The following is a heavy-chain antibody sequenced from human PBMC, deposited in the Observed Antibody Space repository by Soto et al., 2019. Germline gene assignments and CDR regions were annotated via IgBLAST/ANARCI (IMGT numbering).Heavy chain of an antibody. CDR3: ASIQHSNPFEY. CDR2: INPDGGTT. Sequence: EVQLVESGGGLVQPGGSLRLSCAASGITLSTYWVHWVRQDPGKGLVWVSRINPDGGTTTYADSVQGRFTISRDNAKDTVYLEMNSLRDEDTAVYYCASIQHSNPFEYWGQGSRVTVSS. CDR1: GITLSTYW. V-gene: IGHV3-74*03. J-gene: IGHJ4*02. D-gene: IGHD5-18*01.